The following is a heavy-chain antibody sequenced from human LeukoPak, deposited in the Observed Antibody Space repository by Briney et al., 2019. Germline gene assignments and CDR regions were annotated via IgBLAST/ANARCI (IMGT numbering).Heavy chain of an antibody. CDR3: ARVLPYCSSTSCYRYYYYYGMDV. Sequence: GGSLRLSCAASGFTFSSYEMNWVRQAPGKGLEWVSYISSSGSTIYYADSVKGRFTISRDNAKNSLYLQMNSLRAEDTAVYYCARVLPYCSSTSCYRYYYYYGMDVWGKGTTVTVSS. CDR2: ISSSGSTI. J-gene: IGHJ6*04. D-gene: IGHD2-2*02. V-gene: IGHV3-48*03. CDR1: GFTFSSYE.